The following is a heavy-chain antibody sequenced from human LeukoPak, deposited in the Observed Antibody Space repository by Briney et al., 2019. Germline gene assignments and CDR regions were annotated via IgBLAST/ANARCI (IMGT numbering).Heavy chain of an antibody. CDR2: FDPEDGET. CDR3: ATYDSSGFHFDY. Sequence: ASVKVSCKVSGYTLTELSMHWVRQAPGKGLEWMGGFDPEDGETIYAQKFQGRVTMTEDTSTDTAYMELSSLRSEDTAVYYCATYDSSGFHFDYWGQGTLVTVSS. D-gene: IGHD3-22*01. CDR1: GYTLTELS. V-gene: IGHV1-24*01. J-gene: IGHJ4*02.